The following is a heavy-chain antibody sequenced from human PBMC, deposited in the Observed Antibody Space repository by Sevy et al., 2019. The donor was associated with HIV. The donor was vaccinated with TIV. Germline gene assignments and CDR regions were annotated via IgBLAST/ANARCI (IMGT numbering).Heavy chain of an antibody. Sequence: GGSLRLSCAASGFTFSSYGMHWVRQAPGKGLEWVAVIWYDGSNKYYADSVKGRFTISRDNSKNTLYLQVNSLRAEDTAVYYCARDRCTNGVCYGFDYWGQGTLVTVSS. V-gene: IGHV3-33*01. CDR1: GFTFSSYG. J-gene: IGHJ4*02. D-gene: IGHD2-8*01. CDR3: ARDRCTNGVCYGFDY. CDR2: IWYDGSNK.